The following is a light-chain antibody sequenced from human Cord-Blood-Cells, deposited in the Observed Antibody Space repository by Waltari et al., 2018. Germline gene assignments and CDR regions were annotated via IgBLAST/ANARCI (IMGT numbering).Light chain of an antibody. V-gene: IGLV2-14*01. J-gene: IGLJ3*02. CDR1: SSDVGGYNY. CDR2: DVS. CDR3: SSYTSSSTWV. Sequence: QSALTQPASVSGSPGQSITISCTGTSSDVGGYNYVSWYQQHPGKAPKLMIYDVSKRPSGVSHRFSGSKSSNTASLTISGLQAEDEADYYCSSYTSSSTWVFGGGTKLTVL.